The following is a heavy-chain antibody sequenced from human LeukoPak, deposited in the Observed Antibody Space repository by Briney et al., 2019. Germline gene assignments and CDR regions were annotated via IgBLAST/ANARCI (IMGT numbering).Heavy chain of an antibody. CDR3: ARDMFSWIQLWLGPWDY. V-gene: IGHV3-30*03. D-gene: IGHD5-18*01. J-gene: IGHJ4*02. CDR2: ISYDGSNK. CDR1: GFTFSGYA. Sequence: GGSLRLSCAASGFTFSGYAMSWVRQAPGKGLEWVAVISYDGSNKYYADSVKGRFTISRDNSKNTLYLQMNSLRAEDTALYYCARDMFSWIQLWLGPWDYWGQGTLVTVSS.